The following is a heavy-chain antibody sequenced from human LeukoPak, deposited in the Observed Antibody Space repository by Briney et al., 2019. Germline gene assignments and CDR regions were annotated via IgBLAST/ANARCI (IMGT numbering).Heavy chain of an antibody. Sequence: GASVKVSCKASGYTFTSYYMHWVRRAPGQGLEWMGIINPSGGSTSYAQKFQGRVTMTRDTSTSTVYMELSSLRSEDTAVYYCARGGGGSSTVTIYWFDSWGQGTLVTVSS. CDR1: GYTFTSYY. CDR2: INPSGGST. D-gene: IGHD4-17*01. V-gene: IGHV1-46*01. J-gene: IGHJ5*01. CDR3: ARGGGGSSTVTIYWFDS.